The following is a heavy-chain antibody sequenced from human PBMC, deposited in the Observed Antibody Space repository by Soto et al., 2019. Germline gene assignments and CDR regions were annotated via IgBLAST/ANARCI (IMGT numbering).Heavy chain of an antibody. CDR1: GFTFSSYG. CDR3: ARGLFTSTHRGIDY. D-gene: IGHD2-2*01. J-gene: IGHJ4*02. V-gene: IGHV3-33*01. Sequence: QVQLVESGGGVVQPGRSLRLSCAASGFTFSSYGMHWVRQAPGKGLEWVAVIWYDGSNKYYTDSVKGRFTISRDNSRNTLYLQINSLSSDDTAQYYGARGLFTSTHRGIDYWGQGALVTVSS. CDR2: IWYDGSNK.